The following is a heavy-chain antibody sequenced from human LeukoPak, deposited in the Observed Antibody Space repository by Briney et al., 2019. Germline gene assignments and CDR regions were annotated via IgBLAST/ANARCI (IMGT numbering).Heavy chain of an antibody. V-gene: IGHV4-39*07. CDR1: GGSISSSSYY. CDR3: ASGILDDFWSGRKFDY. Sequence: SETLSLTCTVSGGSISSSSYYWGWIRQPPGKGLEWIGSIYYSGSTYYNPSLKSRVTISVDRSKNQFSLKLSSVTAADTAVYYCASGILDDFWSGRKFDYWGQGTLVTVSS. CDR2: IYYSGST. D-gene: IGHD3-3*01. J-gene: IGHJ4*02.